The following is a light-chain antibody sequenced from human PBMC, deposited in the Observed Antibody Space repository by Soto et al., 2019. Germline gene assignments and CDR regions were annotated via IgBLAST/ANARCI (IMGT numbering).Light chain of an antibody. J-gene: IGKJ2*01. CDR3: QHYGSTPPYT. CDR2: ASS. CDR1: QSIINNY. V-gene: IGKV3-20*01. Sequence: EVVLTQSPGTLSLSPGERATLSCRASQSIINNYFACYQQRPSQPPMLLIYASSVKGTGIPGRFSGSGSRTDFTLTISILEADDFAVYYCQHYGSTPPYTFGQGTKVEIK.